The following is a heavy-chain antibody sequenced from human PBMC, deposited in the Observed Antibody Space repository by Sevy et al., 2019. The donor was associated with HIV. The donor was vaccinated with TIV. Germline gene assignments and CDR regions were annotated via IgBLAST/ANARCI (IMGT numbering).Heavy chain of an antibody. V-gene: IGHV1-69*06. D-gene: IGHD2-15*01. J-gene: IGHJ5*02. CDR1: GGTFSSYA. CDR2: IIPIFGTA. Sequence: ASVKVSCKASGGTFSSYAISWVRQAPGQGLEWMGGIIPIFGTANYAQRFQGRVTITADKSTSTAYMELSSLRSEDTAVYYWARISRDCGGGSCYSLRGWFDPWGQGTLVTVSS. CDR3: ARISRDCGGGSCYSLRGWFDP.